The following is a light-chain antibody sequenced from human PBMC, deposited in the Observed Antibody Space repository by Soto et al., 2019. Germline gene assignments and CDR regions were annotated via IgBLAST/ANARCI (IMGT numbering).Light chain of an antibody. CDR1: SSDVGGYNY. Sequence: QSALTQPASVSGSPGQSITVSCTGTSSDVGGYNYVSWYQQHPGKAPKLMIYDVSNRPSGVSNRFSGSKSGNTASLTISGLQAEDEADYYCSSYTSSSTPYVFRTGTKVTV. CDR3: SSYTSSSTPYV. CDR2: DVS. V-gene: IGLV2-14*01. J-gene: IGLJ1*01.